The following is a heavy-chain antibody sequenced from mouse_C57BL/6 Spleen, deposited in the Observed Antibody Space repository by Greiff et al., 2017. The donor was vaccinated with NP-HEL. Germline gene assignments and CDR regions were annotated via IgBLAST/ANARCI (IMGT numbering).Heavy chain of an antibody. Sequence: EVMLVESGGGLVQPGESLKLSCESNEYEFPSHDMSWVRKTPEKRLELVAAINSDGGSTYYPDTMERRFIISRDNTKKTLYLQMNSLRSEDTALYYCARLWPYYYAMDYWGQGTSVTVSS. CDR1: EYEFPSHD. CDR3: ARLWPYYYAMDY. V-gene: IGHV5-2*03. D-gene: IGHD1-1*02. CDR2: INSDGGST. J-gene: IGHJ4*01.